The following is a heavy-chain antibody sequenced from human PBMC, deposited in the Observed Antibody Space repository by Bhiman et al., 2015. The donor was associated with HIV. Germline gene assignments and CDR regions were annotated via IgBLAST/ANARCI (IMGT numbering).Heavy chain of an antibody. Sequence: EVQLVESGGGLVQRGGSLRLSCAASGFTFSNYWMNWVRQAPGKGLEWVANIKQDGSEKYYVDSVKGRFTISRDNAKNSLYLQMNSLRAEDTAVYYCARGEMAPVSFAYYYYGMDVWGQGP. CDR1: GFTFSNYW. D-gene: IGHD5-24*01. J-gene: IGHJ6*02. CDR2: IKQDGSEK. CDR3: ARGEMAPVSFAYYYYGMDV. V-gene: IGHV3-7*01.